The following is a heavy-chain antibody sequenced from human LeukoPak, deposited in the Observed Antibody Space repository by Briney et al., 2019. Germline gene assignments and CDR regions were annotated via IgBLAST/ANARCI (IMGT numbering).Heavy chain of an antibody. CDR2: IKQDGSDK. D-gene: IGHD3-10*01. CDR1: GFPFSNYW. V-gene: IGHV3-7*01. CDR3: ARAPEGFGELFPFDY. Sequence: GGSLRLSCEASGFPFSNYWMTWIRQSPGKGLEWVANIKQDGSDKYYMDSVKGRFTVSRDNSKNTLYLQMNSLRAEDTAVYYCARAPEGFGELFPFDYWGQGTLVTVSS. J-gene: IGHJ4*02.